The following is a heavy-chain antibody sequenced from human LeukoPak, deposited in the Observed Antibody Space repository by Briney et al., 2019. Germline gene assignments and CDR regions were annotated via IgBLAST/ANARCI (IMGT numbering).Heavy chain of an antibody. D-gene: IGHD2/OR15-2a*01. CDR1: GFTFSSYA. J-gene: IGHJ3*01. Sequence: PGGSLRLSCAASGFTFSSYAMSWVRQAPGKGLEWVSAISGSGGSTYYADSVKGRFTISRDNSKNTLYLKMNSLRAEDRAVYYCAKDGEGYFFGAAVFDFGAKGKRVTVS. V-gene: IGHV3-23*01. CDR3: AKDGEGYFFGAAVFDF. CDR2: ISGSGGST.